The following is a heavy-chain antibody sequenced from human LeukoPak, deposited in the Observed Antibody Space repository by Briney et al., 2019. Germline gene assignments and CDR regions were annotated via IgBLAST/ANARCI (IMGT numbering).Heavy chain of an antibody. Sequence: SETLSLTCTVSGGSISSYYWSWIRQPPGKGLEWIGEINHSGSTNYNPSLKSRVTISVDTSKNQFSLKLSSVTAADTAVYYCASPGMGDYFDYWGQGTLVTVSS. V-gene: IGHV4-34*01. J-gene: IGHJ4*02. CDR1: GGSISSYY. CDR2: INHSGST. D-gene: IGHD1-26*01. CDR3: ASPGMGDYFDY.